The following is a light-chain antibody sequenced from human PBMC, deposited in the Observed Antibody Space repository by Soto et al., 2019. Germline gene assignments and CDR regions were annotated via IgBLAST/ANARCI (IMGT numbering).Light chain of an antibody. CDR3: QQSYSSPFT. Sequence: DIQMTQSHSSLSASVGDRVTITCRASQSISSYLNWYQQKPGKAPNLLIYAASSLQSGVPSKFSGSGSGTDFTLTISSLQPEDFATYYCQQSYSSPFTFGPGTKVDIK. CDR1: QSISSY. CDR2: AAS. J-gene: IGKJ3*01. V-gene: IGKV1-39*01.